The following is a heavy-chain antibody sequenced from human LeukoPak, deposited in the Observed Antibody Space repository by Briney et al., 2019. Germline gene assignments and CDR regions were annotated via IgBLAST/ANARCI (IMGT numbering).Heavy chain of an antibody. Sequence: GGSLRLSCAASGFTFSSYDMHWVRQATGKGLEWVSAIGTAGDTYYPGSVKGRFTISRENAKNSLYLQMNSLRAGDTAVYYCAKVLGSGTYGLDVWGQGTTVTVSS. CDR2: IGTAGDT. CDR1: GFTFSSYD. D-gene: IGHD3-10*01. CDR3: AKVLGSGTYGLDV. J-gene: IGHJ6*02. V-gene: IGHV3-13*01.